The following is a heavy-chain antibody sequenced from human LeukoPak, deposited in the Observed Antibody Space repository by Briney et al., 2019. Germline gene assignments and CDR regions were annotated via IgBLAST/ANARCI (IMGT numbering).Heavy chain of an antibody. J-gene: IGHJ6*02. V-gene: IGHV4-39*07. CDR1: GGSVSSSSHY. CDR3: ARCLHGDYVPYYYYYGMDV. CDR2: INHSGST. Sequence: SETLSLTCTVSGGSVSSSSHYWNWIRQPPGTGLEWIGEINHSGSTNYNPSLKSRVTISVDTSKNQFSLKLSSVTAADTAVYYCARCLHGDYVPYYYYYGMDVWGQGTTVTVSS. D-gene: IGHD4-17*01.